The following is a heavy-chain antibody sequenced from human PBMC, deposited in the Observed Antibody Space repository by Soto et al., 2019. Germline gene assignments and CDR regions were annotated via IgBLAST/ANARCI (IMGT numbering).Heavy chain of an antibody. Sequence: GGSLRLSCAASGFTFSSYGMHWVRQAPGKGLEWVAVIWYDGSNKYYADSVKGRFTISRDNSKNTLYLQMNSLRAEDTAVYYCARFRGYSGYDYHLKEYYYYGMDVWGQGTTVTVSS. CDR2: IWYDGSNK. CDR3: ARFRGYSGYDYHLKEYYYYGMDV. D-gene: IGHD5-12*01. J-gene: IGHJ6*02. V-gene: IGHV3-33*01. CDR1: GFTFSSYG.